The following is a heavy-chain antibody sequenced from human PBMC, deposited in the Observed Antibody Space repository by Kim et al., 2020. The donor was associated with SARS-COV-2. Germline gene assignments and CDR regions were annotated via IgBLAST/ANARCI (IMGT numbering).Heavy chain of an antibody. V-gene: IGHV3-74*01. CDR2: IKYDGSRT. CDR3: TKSDWFDP. Sequence: GGSLRLSCVASGFTLASYWMHWVRQAPGKGLVWVSRIKYDGSRTNYADSVKGRFTISRDIAKNTLYLQMNNLRVEDTAVYYCTKSDWFDPWGQGTLVTVSS. J-gene: IGHJ5*02. CDR1: GFTLASYW.